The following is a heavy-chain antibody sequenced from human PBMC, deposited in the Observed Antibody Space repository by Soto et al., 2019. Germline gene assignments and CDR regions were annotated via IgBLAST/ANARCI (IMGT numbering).Heavy chain of an antibody. V-gene: IGHV4-4*02. J-gene: IGHJ5*02. D-gene: IGHD3-10*01. Sequence: LSETLFLTCAVSSFSISSSIWWSLVRHPPGKGLEWIGQIYHSGSTNYNPSLKSRVAISVDKSKNQFSLKLSSVTAADTAGYYCAGSPPSDADQNWFDAWGQGTLVTGSS. CDR1: SFSISSSIW. CDR3: AGSPPSDADQNWFDA. CDR2: IYHSGST.